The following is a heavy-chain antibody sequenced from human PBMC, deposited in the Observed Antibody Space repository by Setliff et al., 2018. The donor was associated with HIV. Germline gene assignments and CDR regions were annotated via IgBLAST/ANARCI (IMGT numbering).Heavy chain of an antibody. D-gene: IGHD6-19*01. CDR1: GGTFSSSA. J-gene: IGHJ4*02. V-gene: IGHV1-69*10. CDR2: IIPILSMT. CDR3: VCRTVVAGKGLPPDS. Sequence: SVKVSCKAPGGTFSSSAFSWVRQAPGQGVEWMGGIIPILSMTSYAQKFQGRATITADISTSTAYLELSSLRSEDTALFYCVCRTVVAGKGLPPDSWGQGTLVTVS.